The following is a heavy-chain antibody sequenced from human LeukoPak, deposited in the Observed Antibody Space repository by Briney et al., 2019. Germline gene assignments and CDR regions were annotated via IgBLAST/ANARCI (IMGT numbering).Heavy chain of an antibody. CDR2: IYTSGST. Sequence: SETLSLTCTVSGGSISSYYWSWIRQPAGKGLEWIGRIYTSGSTNYSPSLKSRVTMSVDTSKNQFSLKLSSVTAADTAVYYCARVVNGSGSYTPIDYWGQGTLVTVSS. V-gene: IGHV4-4*07. D-gene: IGHD3-10*01. CDR1: GGSISSYY. J-gene: IGHJ4*02. CDR3: ARVVNGSGSYTPIDY.